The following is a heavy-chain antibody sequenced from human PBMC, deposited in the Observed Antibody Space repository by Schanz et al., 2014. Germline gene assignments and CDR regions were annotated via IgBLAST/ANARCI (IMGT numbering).Heavy chain of an antibody. V-gene: IGHV3-11*04. CDR1: GGSLSGYF. CDR2: IGYSGVPI. J-gene: IGHJ5*02. Sequence: QVQLQQWGAGLLKPSETLSLTCAVYGGSLSGYFWSWIRQPPGKGLEWIAYIGYSGVPIYYANSVKGRFTVSRDNAKNSVHLQMNGLRAEDTAVYYCARDSIIRDMGPFDPWGQGTLVVVSS. CDR3: ARDSIIRDMGPFDP.